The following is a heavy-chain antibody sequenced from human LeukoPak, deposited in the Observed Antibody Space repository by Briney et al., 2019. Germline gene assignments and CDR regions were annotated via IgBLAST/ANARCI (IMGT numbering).Heavy chain of an antibody. CDR1: GGSISSYY. V-gene: IGHV4-59*08. Sequence: SETLSLTCTVSGGSISSYYWSWLRQPPGKGLEWIGYIYYSGSTNYNPSLKSRVTISVDTSKNQFSLKLSSVTAADTAVYYCARSRGSKTTSEYFQHWGQGTLVTVSS. D-gene: IGHD1-26*01. CDR2: IYYSGST. CDR3: ARSRGSKTTSEYFQH. J-gene: IGHJ1*01.